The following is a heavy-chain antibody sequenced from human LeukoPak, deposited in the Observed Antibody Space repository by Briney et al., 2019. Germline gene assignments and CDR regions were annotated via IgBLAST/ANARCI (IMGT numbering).Heavy chain of an antibody. V-gene: IGHV4-59*08. Sequence: SETLSLTCTVSGRSISSYYWSWIRQPPGKGLEWIGYIYYSGSTNYNPSLKSRVTISVDTSKNQFSLKLSSVTAADTAVYYCARQGMVRGVIEYWGQGTLVTVSS. D-gene: IGHD3-10*01. CDR2: IYYSGST. J-gene: IGHJ4*02. CDR3: ARQGMVRGVIEY. CDR1: GRSISSYY.